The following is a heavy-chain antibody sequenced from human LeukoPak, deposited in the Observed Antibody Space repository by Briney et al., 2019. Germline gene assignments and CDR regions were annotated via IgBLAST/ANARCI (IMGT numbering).Heavy chain of an antibody. CDR3: ARGTGDYDSSGYYESFDC. D-gene: IGHD3-22*01. J-gene: IGHJ4*02. Sequence: PGGSLRLSCAASGFTFSSYEMNWVRQAPGKGLEWVSYISSSGSTIYYADSVKGRFTISRDNAKNSLYLQMNSLRAEDTAVYYCARGTGDYDSSGYYESFDCWGQGTLVTVSS. CDR1: GFTFSSYE. CDR2: ISSSGSTI. V-gene: IGHV3-48*03.